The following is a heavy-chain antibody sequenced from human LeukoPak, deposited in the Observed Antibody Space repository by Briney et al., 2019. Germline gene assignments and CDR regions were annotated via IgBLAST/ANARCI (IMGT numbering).Heavy chain of an antibody. CDR1: GGSVSSGSYY. Sequence: SETLSLTCTVSGGSVSSGSYYWGWIRQPPGKGREWIGYIYYSASTNCNPSLKSRFTISVDTSNNQFSLKLSSVTAADTAVYYCAIVSRGYSYGWGQGALVTVSS. CDR2: IYYSAST. J-gene: IGHJ4*02. D-gene: IGHD5-18*01. V-gene: IGHV4-61*01. CDR3: AIVSRGYSYG.